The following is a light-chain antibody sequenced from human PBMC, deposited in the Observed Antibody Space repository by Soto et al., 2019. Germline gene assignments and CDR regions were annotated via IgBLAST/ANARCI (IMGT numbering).Light chain of an antibody. J-gene: IGLJ2*01. V-gene: IGLV1-51*02. CDR1: SSNIGNNY. CDR3: GTWDSSLSEGV. Sequence: QSVLTQPPSVSAAPGQKVTISCSGSSSNIGNNYVSWYQQLPGTAPKLLIYENNKQPSGIPDRFSGSKSGTSATLGITGLQTGDEADYYCGTWDSSLSEGVFGGGTKLTVL. CDR2: ENN.